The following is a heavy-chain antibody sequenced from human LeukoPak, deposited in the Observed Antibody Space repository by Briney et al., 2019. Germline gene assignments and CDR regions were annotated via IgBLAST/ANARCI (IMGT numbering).Heavy chain of an antibody. CDR1: GFTFSSYW. D-gene: IGHD5-24*01. CDR3: ARSFVEMATISYSLDY. Sequence: GGSLRLSWAASGFTFSSYWMHWVRQAPGKGLVWVSRINSDGSSTSYADSVKGRFTISRDNAKNTLYLQMNSLRAEDTAVYYCARSFVEMATISYSLDYWGQGTLVTVSS. V-gene: IGHV3-74*01. CDR2: INSDGSST. J-gene: IGHJ4*02.